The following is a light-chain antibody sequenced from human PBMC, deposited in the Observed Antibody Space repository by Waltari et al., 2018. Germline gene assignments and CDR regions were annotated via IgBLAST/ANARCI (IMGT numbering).Light chain of an antibody. J-gene: IGKJ4*01. Sequence: DIVLTQSPASLAVSLGERATINCKSSQSVLDTSNNKNFLSWYQQRPGQPPTLLVYWASIRQSGIPDRVTGSGSGTDFTLTISNFQAEDVAVYYCHQYSATPLTFGGGTKVEMK. CDR1: QSVLDTSNNKNF. CDR3: HQYSATPLT. V-gene: IGKV4-1*01. CDR2: WAS.